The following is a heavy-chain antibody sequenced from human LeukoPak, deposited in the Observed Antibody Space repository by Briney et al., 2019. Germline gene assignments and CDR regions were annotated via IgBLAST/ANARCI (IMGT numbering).Heavy chain of an antibody. CDR2: IYHSGST. J-gene: IGHJ4*02. Sequence: AATLSLTCAVSGYSISSGYYWGWMRQPPGKGLEWIGSIYHSGSTYYNPSLKSRVTISVDTSKNQFSLKLSSVTAADTAVYFCARVGCSSTSCYPRRDYWGQGTLVTVSS. V-gene: IGHV4-38-2*01. D-gene: IGHD2-2*01. CDR1: GYSISSGYY. CDR3: ARVGCSSTSCYPRRDY.